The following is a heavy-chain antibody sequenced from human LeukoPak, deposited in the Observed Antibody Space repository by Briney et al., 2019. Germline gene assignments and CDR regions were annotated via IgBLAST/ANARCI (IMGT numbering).Heavy chain of an antibody. CDR2: ISSGSSTI. Sequence: PGGSLRLSCAASGFTFRGYSMNWVRQAPGKGLEWDSYISSGSSTIYYADSVRGRFTISRDNAKSSLYLQMNSLRAEDTAVHYCARGWADYYFDYWSQGTLVTVSS. CDR3: ARGWADYYFDY. CDR1: GFTFRGYS. J-gene: IGHJ4*02. V-gene: IGHV3-48*01. D-gene: IGHD2-21*02.